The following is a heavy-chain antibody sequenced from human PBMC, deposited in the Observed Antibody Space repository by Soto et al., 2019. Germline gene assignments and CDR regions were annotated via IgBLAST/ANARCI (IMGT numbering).Heavy chain of an antibody. V-gene: IGHV3-23*04. D-gene: IGHD4-4*01. CDR2: ISAGGNNA. Sequence: EVQLVESGGGLVQPGASLRLSCAASGFTFHIYAMTWVLQAPGKGLEWLSSISAGGNNAFYADSVKGRFSISRDDPKNTLYLHMSNVRAEDTALYYCAKSPDNYNPTNFDCWGQGTLVIVSS. CDR1: GFTFHIYA. J-gene: IGHJ4*02. CDR3: AKSPDNYNPTNFDC.